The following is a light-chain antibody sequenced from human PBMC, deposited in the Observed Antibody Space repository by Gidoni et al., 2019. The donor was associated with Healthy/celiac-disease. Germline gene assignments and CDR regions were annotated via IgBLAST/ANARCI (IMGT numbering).Light chain of an antibody. CDR3: QQRSNWTTNT. V-gene: IGKV3-11*01. J-gene: IGKJ2*01. CDR1: QSVSSY. CDR2: DAS. Sequence: ILFTQYPATLSLSPGERATLSFRASQSVSSYLALYQQKPGQDPRILIYDASNRATGIPARCSGSGSGTEFTLTISSREHEDVEVYYCQQRSNWTTNTFGQGTKLEIK.